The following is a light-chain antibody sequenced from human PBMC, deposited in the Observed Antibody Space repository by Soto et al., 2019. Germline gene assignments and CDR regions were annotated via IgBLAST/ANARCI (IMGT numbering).Light chain of an antibody. J-gene: IGKJ5*01. CDR3: MQALQTPIN. V-gene: IGKV2-28*01. CDR2: LGS. CDR1: QSLLHSNGYNY. Sequence: DIVMTQSPLSLPVTPGEPASISCRSSQSLLHSNGYNYLDWYLQKPGQSPQLLIYLGSNRASGVPDRFSGSGSGTDFTLKISRVEAEDVGVYYCMQALQTPINFGQGTRREIK.